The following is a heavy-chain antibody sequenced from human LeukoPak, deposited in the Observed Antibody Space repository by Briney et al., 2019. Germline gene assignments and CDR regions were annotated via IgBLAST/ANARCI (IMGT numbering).Heavy chain of an antibody. V-gene: IGHV1-58*01. CDR2: IVVGSGNT. Sequence: VASVKVSCKASGFTFTSSAVQWVRQARGQRLEWIGWIVVGSGNTNYAQKFQERVTITRDMSTSTAYMELSSLRSEDTAVYYCAADPSSGWQGDPHYWGQGTLVTVSS. J-gene: IGHJ4*02. D-gene: IGHD6-19*01. CDR3: AADPSSGWQGDPHY. CDR1: GFTFTSSA.